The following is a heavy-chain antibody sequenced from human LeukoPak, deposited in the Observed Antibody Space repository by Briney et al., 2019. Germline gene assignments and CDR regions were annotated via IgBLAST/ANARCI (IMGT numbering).Heavy chain of an antibody. J-gene: IGHJ4*02. CDR3: AKDGYQTSGTYFDS. CDR1: GFTFSTYA. D-gene: IGHD3-10*01. CDR2: ISKDGSNK. V-gene: IGHV3-30*18. Sequence: GGSLRLSCAASGFTFSTYAMHWVRQAPGKGLEWVAVISKDGSNKYYAESVKGRFTVSRDNSKNTLSLQMNSLRAEDTALYYCAKDGYQTSGTYFDSWGQGSLVTVSS.